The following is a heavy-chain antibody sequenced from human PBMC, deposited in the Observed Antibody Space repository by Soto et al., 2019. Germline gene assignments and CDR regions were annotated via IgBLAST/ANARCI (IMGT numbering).Heavy chain of an antibody. V-gene: IGHV3-33*01. Sequence: VGSLRLSCAASGFTFSSYGMHWVRQAPGKGLEWVAVIWYDGSNKYYADSVKGRFTISRDNSKNTLYLQMNSLRAEDTAVYYCARDHGHYVFDYWGQGTLVTVSS. CDR3: ARDHGHYVFDY. J-gene: IGHJ4*02. D-gene: IGHD4-17*01. CDR2: IWYDGSNK. CDR1: GFTFSSYG.